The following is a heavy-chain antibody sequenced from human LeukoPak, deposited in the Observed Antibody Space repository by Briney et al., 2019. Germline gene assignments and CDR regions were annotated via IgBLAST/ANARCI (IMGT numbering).Heavy chain of an antibody. J-gene: IGHJ2*01. D-gene: IGHD3-10*01. CDR2: ISWNSGSI. V-gene: IGHV3-9*01. CDR3: AKDGVLLWFGESWYFDL. CDR1: GFTFDDYA. Sequence: PGRSMRLSCAASGFTFDDYAMHWVRQAPGKGLEWVSGISWNSGSIGYADSVKGRFTISRDNAKNSLYLQMNSLRAEDTAVYYCAKDGVLLWFGESWYFDLWGRGTLVTVSS.